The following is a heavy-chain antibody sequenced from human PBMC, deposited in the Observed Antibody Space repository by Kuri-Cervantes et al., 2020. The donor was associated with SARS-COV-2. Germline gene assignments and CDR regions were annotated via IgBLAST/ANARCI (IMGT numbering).Heavy chain of an antibody. V-gene: IGHV4-59*01. CDR1: GGSISSYY. CDR2: IYYRGST. Sequence: ESLKISCTVSGGSISSYYWSWIRQPPGKGLEWIGYIYYRGSTNYNPSLKSRVTISVDTSKNQFSLKLSSVTAADTAVYYCARLHPGIAVAGTVYFDYWGQGTLVTVSS. J-gene: IGHJ4*02. D-gene: IGHD6-19*01. CDR3: ARLHPGIAVAGTVYFDY.